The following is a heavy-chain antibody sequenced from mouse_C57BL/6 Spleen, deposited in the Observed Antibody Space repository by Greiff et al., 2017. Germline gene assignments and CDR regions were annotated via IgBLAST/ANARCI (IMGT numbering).Heavy chain of an antibody. CDR1: GYTFTDYN. Sequence: VQLKESGPELVKPGASVKIPCKASGYTFTDYNMDWVKQSHGKSLEWIGDINPNNGGTIYNQKFKGKATLTVDKSSSTAYMELRSLTSEDTAVYYCARRWLDYWGQGTTLTVSS. J-gene: IGHJ2*01. CDR3: ARRWLDY. CDR2: INPNNGGT. V-gene: IGHV1-18*01. D-gene: IGHD2-3*01.